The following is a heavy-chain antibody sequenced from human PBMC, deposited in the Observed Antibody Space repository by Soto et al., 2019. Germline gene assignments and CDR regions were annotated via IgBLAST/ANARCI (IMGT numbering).Heavy chain of an antibody. D-gene: IGHD4-4*01. CDR3: ARVTVTTGYYYYYYMDV. J-gene: IGHJ6*03. Sequence: PGGSLRLSCAASGFTVSSNYMSWVRQAPGKGLEWVSVIYSGGSTYYADSVKGRFTISRDNSKNTLYLQMNSLRAEDTAVYYCARVTVTTGYYYYYYMDVWGKGTTVTVSS. CDR1: GFTVSSNY. CDR2: IYSGGST. V-gene: IGHV3-66*01.